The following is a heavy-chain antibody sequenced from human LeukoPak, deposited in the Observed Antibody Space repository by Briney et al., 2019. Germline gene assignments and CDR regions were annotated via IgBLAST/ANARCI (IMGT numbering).Heavy chain of an antibody. CDR3: ARVPGYCSSTSCYWYHYMDV. J-gene: IGHJ6*03. CDR1: GFTFSSYW. V-gene: IGHV3-7*01. CDR2: IKQDGSEK. D-gene: IGHD2-2*03. Sequence: PGGSLRLSCAASGFTFSSYWMSWVRQAPGKGLEWVANIKQDGSEKYYVDSVKGRFTISRDNAKNSLYLQMNSLRAEDTAVYCCARVPGYCSSTSCYWYHYMDVWGTGTTVTVSS.